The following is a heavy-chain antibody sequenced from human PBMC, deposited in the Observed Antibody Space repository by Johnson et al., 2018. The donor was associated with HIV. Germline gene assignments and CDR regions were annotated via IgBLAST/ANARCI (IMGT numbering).Heavy chain of an antibody. V-gene: IGHV3-30*02. CDR1: GFTFSTYG. CDR3: AKVRVAAMIVVVSGRDAFDI. CDR2: IRHEGNNK. D-gene: IGHD3-22*01. Sequence: QVQLVESGGGVVPPGGYLRLSCAASGFTFSTYGMHWVRQAPGKGLEWVAFIRHEGNNKYYADSVKGRFTISRANSKNTLYLQMNSLRTEDTAVYYCAKVRVAAMIVVVSGRDAFDIWGQGTMVTVSS. J-gene: IGHJ3*02.